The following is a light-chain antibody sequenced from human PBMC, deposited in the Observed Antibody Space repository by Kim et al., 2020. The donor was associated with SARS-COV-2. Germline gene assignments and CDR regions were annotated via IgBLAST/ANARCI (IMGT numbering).Light chain of an antibody. V-gene: IGKV3-20*01. CDR3: QEYGNSPDT. J-gene: IGKJ5*01. CDR1: QSVRGNY. Sequence: SPGERATLSCRASQSVRGNYLAWFQQTPGQAPRLLIYGASSRATGIPERFSGSGSGTDFTLTISRVEPEDFVVYYCQEYGNSPDTFGQGTRLEIK. CDR2: GAS.